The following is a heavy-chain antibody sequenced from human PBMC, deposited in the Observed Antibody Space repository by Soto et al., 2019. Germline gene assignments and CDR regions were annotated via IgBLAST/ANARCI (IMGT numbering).Heavy chain of an antibody. V-gene: IGHV3-23*01. Sequence: GGSLRLSCAASGFTFSSYAMSWVRQAPGKGLEWVSAISGSGGSTYYADSVKGRFTISRDNSKNTLYLQMNSLRAEDTAVYCCAKDISAGAWGPLDYWGQGTLVNVSS. CDR1: GFTFSSYA. D-gene: IGHD7-27*01. CDR3: AKDISAGAWGPLDY. CDR2: ISGSGGST. J-gene: IGHJ4*02.